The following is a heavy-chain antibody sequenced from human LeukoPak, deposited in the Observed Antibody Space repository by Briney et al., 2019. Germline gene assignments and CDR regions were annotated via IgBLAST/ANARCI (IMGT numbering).Heavy chain of an antibody. CDR1: GFTFSSYA. V-gene: IGHV3-30*04. CDR3: ARDRRLLALDYYFDY. J-gene: IGHJ4*02. CDR2: ISYDGSNK. Sequence: GGSLRLSCAASGFTFSSYAMHWVRQAPGKGLGWVAVISYDGSNKYYADSVKGRFTISRDNSKNTLYLQMNSLRAEDTAVYYCARDRRLLALDYYFDYWGQGTLVTVSS. D-gene: IGHD3-22*01.